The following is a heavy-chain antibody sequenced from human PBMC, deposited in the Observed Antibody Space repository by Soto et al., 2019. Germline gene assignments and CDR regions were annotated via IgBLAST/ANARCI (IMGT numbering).Heavy chain of an antibody. J-gene: IGHJ4*02. D-gene: IGHD3-22*01. CDR3: ARLLRGYSFN. CDR1: GGSISSSSYY. Sequence: SETLSLTCTVPGGSISSSSYYWGWIRQPPGKGLEWIGSIYYSGSTYYNPSLKSRVTISVDTSKNQFSLKLSSVTAADTAVYYCARLLRGYSFNWGQGTLVTVSS. CDR2: IYYSGST. V-gene: IGHV4-39*01.